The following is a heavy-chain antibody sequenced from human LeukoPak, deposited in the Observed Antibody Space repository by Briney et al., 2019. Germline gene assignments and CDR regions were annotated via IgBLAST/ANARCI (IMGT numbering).Heavy chain of an antibody. Sequence: GGSLRLSCAASGFTFSSYAMSWVRQAPGKGLEWVSAFSGSGGDAYYADSVKGRFTISRDNSKNTLYLQMNSLRAEDTAVYYCAKSGYNRFDYWGQGTLVTVSS. CDR1: GFTFSSYA. V-gene: IGHV3-23*01. D-gene: IGHD5-24*01. CDR3: AKSGYNRFDY. J-gene: IGHJ4*02. CDR2: FSGSGGDA.